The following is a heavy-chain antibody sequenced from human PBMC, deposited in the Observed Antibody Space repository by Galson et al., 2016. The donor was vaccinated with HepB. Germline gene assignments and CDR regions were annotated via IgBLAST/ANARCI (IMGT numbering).Heavy chain of an antibody. D-gene: IGHD6-19*01. CDR2: ISWNSGNI. V-gene: IGHV3-9*01. CDR1: GFTFSRYS. Sequence: SLRLSCAASGFTFSRYSMHWVRQAPGKGLEWVSSISWNSGNIDYADSVKGRFTLSRDNAKDSLYLQMNSLRPEDTALYYCIKGPGMAVAKYYFDYWGQGTLVTDSS. CDR3: IKGPGMAVAKYYFDY. J-gene: IGHJ4*02.